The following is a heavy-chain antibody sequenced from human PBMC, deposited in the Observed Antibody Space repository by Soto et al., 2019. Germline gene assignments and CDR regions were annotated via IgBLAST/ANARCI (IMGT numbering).Heavy chain of an antibody. Sequence: ASVRVSCEASGYTFTKYAMHWVRQAPGQRLEWMGWINAGNGNTKYSQKFQGRVTITRDTSATTAYMELSSLRAEDTAVYYCARGQGYCSGGTCYRWFDPWGQGTLVTVSS. J-gene: IGHJ5*02. CDR3: ARGQGYCSGGTCYRWFDP. CDR1: GYTFTKYA. CDR2: INAGNGNT. V-gene: IGHV1-3*01. D-gene: IGHD2-15*01.